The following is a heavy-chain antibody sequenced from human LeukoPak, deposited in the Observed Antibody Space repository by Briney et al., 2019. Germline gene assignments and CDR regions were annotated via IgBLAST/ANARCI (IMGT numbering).Heavy chain of an antibody. Sequence: PGGSLRLSCAASGFTFWNYWMHWVRKAPGKGLEWVSRISPDGTTTAFADSVEGRFAISRDNAKNTGTLQMTSLRAEDTAMYYCARDDSPGWFGPWGQGTLVTVSA. CDR2: ISPDGTTT. J-gene: IGHJ5*02. CDR3: ARDDSPGWFGP. V-gene: IGHV3-74*01. CDR1: GFTFWNYW. D-gene: IGHD4-11*01.